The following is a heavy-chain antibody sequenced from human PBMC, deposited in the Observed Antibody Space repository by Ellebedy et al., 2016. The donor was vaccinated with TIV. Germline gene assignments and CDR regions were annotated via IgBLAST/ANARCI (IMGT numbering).Heavy chain of an antibody. CDR3: ARTNNVYVDY. D-gene: IGHD3-16*01. V-gene: IGHV6-1*01. CDR1: GDRVSSDSAA. J-gene: IGHJ4*02. CDR2: TYYRSKWYN. Sequence: SQTLSLTCAISGDRVSSDSAAWNSIRQSPSRGLEWLGRTYYRSKWYNSYSVSVKSRITINPDTSKNQFSLHLNSLTPEDTAIYYCARTNNVYVDYWGQGTLVTVSS.